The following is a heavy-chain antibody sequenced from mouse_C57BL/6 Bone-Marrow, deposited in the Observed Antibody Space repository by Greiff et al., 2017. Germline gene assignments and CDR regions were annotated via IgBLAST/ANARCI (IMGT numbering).Heavy chain of an antibody. D-gene: IGHD1-1*01. J-gene: IGHJ3*01. CDR1: GYSITSGYD. V-gene: IGHV3-1*01. Sequence: VQLKESGPGMVKPSQSLSLTCTVTGYSITSGYDWHWIRHFPGNKLEWMGYISYSGSTNYNPSLKSRISITHNTSKNHFFLKLNSVTTEDTATYYCASGPRYYSVSGPWFAYWGRGTLVTVSA. CDR3: ASGPRYYSVSGPWFAY. CDR2: ISYSGST.